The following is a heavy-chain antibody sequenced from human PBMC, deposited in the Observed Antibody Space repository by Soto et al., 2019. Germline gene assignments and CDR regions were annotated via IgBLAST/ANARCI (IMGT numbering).Heavy chain of an antibody. CDR3: ARDPRYCTNGVCYSGMVRYYGMDV. CDR1: GYTFTGYY. D-gene: IGHD2-8*01. CDR2: INPNSGGT. V-gene: IGHV1-2*02. J-gene: IGHJ6*02. Sequence: ASVKVSCKASGYTFTGYYMHWVRQAPGQGLEWMGWINPNSGGTNYAQKFQGRVTMTRDTSISTAYMELSRLRSDDTAVYYCARDPRYCTNGVCYSGMVRYYGMDVWGQGTLVTVSS.